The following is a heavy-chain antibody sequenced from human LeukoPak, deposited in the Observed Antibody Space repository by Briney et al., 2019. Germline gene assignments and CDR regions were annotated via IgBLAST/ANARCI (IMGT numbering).Heavy chain of an antibody. CDR1: GFTFSSYG. Sequence: GGSLRLSCAASGFTFSSYGMHWVRQAPGKGLEWVAVISYDGSNKYYADSVKGRFTISRDNSKNTLYLQMNSLRAEDTAVYYCAKDMVYYGSGTPLYYGMDVWGQGTTVTVSS. V-gene: IGHV3-30*18. CDR3: AKDMVYYGSGTPLYYGMDV. D-gene: IGHD3-10*01. CDR2: ISYDGSNK. J-gene: IGHJ6*02.